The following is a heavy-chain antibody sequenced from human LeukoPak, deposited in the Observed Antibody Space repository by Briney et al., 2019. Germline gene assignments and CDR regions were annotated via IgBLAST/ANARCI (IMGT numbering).Heavy chain of an antibody. CDR1: GYDFSRYD. V-gene: IGHV1-8*01. J-gene: IGHJ6*03. D-gene: IGHD2-21*02. Sequence: ASVKVSCKASGYDFSRYDINWVRLAPGQGLEWMGWMNPNNGDTDYAQNFQGRVTMTRDTSMSTAYMELSSLRSEDTAVYYCAREGRAYCGGDCYAPSYYYYYMDVWGKGTTVTVSS. CDR2: MNPNNGDT. CDR3: AREGRAYCGGDCYAPSYYYYYMDV.